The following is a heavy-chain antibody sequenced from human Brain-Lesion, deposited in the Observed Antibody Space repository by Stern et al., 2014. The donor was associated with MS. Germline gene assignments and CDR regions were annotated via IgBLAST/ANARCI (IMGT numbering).Heavy chain of an antibody. V-gene: IGHV1-2*02. CDR1: GYIFTGYY. CDR3: ARDQRGITIFGVVTDYYYLGMDV. J-gene: IGHJ6*02. Sequence: QVQLVQSGAEVKKPGASVKVSCKTSGYIFTGYYIHWVRQAPGQGLEWMAWINPNTGGTKYAQKFQGRVTMSRDTSISTAYVELSSLTSYDTAVYYCARDQRGITIFGVVTDYYYLGMDVWGQGTTVTVSS. D-gene: IGHD3-3*01. CDR2: INPNTGGT.